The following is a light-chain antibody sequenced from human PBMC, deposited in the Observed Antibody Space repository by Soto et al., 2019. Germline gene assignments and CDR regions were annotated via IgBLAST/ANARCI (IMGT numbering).Light chain of an antibody. V-gene: IGKV3-20*01. CDR2: RAS. Sequence: EIVLTQSPGTLSLSAGERATLSCRASQSVSSSYLAWYQQKSGQAPRLLISRASSRATGIPDRFSGSGSGTDFTLTISRLVPEDFAVYYCQQYGTSPRKFGQGTKVDIK. CDR1: QSVSSSY. CDR3: QQYGTSPRK. J-gene: IGKJ1*01.